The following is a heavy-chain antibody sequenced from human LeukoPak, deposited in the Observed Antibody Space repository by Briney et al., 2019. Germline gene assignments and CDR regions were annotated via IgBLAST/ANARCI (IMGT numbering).Heavy chain of an antibody. CDR2: MNPNSGNT. CDR3: ARGARITISGVVVPNFDY. V-gene: IGHV1-8*01. J-gene: IGHJ4*02. CDR1: GYTFTSYD. D-gene: IGHD3-3*01. Sequence: ASVKVSCKASGYTFTSYDINWVRQATGQGLEWMGWMNPNSGNTGYAQKFQGRVTMTRNTSISTAYMELSSLRSEDTAVYYCARGARITISGVVVPNFDYWGQGTLVTVSS.